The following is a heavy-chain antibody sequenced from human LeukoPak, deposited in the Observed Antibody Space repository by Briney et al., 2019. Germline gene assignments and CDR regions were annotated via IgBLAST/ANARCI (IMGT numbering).Heavy chain of an antibody. CDR2: FNWDSSER. CDR3: AKANEPWKLLNSIDY. CDR1: DSPFEVFT. D-gene: IGHD1-26*01. V-gene: IGHV3-43*01. Sequence: AGFWRPSGEALDSPFEVFTFSWFVRIRPRGLRGFFLFNWDSSERLYADNVQGRFSISRDNSKNSLFLEMNNLRPEDSAFYYCAKANEPWKLLNSIDYWGQGALVTVSS. J-gene: IGHJ4*01.